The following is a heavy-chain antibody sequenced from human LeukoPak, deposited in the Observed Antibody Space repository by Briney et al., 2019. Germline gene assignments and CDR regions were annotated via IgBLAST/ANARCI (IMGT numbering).Heavy chain of an antibody. Sequence: SQNLSLTCAISGDSGSSNSAAWNWIRQSPSRGLEWLGRTYYRSKWYNDYAVSVKSRITINPDTSKNQFSLQLNSVTPEDTAVYYCARWEWEGTMDWFDPWGQETLVTVSS. CDR2: TYYRSKWYN. V-gene: IGHV6-1*01. D-gene: IGHD1-26*01. CDR3: ARWEWEGTMDWFDP. J-gene: IGHJ5*02. CDR1: GDSGSSNSAA.